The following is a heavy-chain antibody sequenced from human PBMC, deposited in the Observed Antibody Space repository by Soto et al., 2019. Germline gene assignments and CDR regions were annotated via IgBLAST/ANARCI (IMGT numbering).Heavy chain of an antibody. CDR3: ARGDCVGGTCYSLAGSFFYYMDV. J-gene: IGHJ6*03. Sequence: EVQLVESGGVLVQPGGSLRLSCAASGFTFSNYWMYWVRQAPGKGLEWVSRINSDGSVSSHADSVRGRLTISRDNVKNTLYLHMDSLRAEDTAVYFCARGDCVGGTCYSLAGSFFYYMDVWGKGTTVNV. CDR2: INSDGSVS. D-gene: IGHD2-15*01. CDR1: GFTFSNYW. V-gene: IGHV3-74*02.